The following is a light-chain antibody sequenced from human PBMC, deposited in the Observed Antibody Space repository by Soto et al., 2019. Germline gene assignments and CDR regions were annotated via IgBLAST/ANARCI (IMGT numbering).Light chain of an antibody. Sequence: QSALTQPASVSGSPGQSITISCTGTSSDVGGYYYVSWYQQHPGNAPKLLIYEVSKRPSGASDRFSGSKSGNTASLTISGLQAEDEADYYCNSWTGGRTVVFGGGTKITVL. J-gene: IGLJ3*02. CDR1: SSDVGGYYY. V-gene: IGLV2-14*03. CDR3: NSWTGGRTVV. CDR2: EVS.